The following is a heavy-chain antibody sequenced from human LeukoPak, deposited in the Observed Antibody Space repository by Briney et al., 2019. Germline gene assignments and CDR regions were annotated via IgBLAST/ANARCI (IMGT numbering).Heavy chain of an antibody. J-gene: IGHJ4*02. D-gene: IGHD3-16*02. CDR3: ARSAGSYDYVWGSYRSGRIPH. CDR2: INTNTGNP. CDR1: GYTFTSYA. Sequence: ASVKVSCKASGYTFTSYAMNWVRQAPGQGLEWMGWINTNTGNPTYAQGFTGRFVFSLDTSVSTAYLQISSLKAEDTAVYYCARSAGSYDYVWGSYRSGRIPHWGQGTLVTVSS. V-gene: IGHV7-4-1*02.